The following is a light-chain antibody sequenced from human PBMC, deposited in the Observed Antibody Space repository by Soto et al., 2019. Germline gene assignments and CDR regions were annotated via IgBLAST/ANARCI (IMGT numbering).Light chain of an antibody. CDR1: QDISNY. J-gene: IGKJ4*01. CDR3: QQSYYTPLT. CDR2: AAS. V-gene: IGKV1-27*01. Sequence: DIQMTQSPSSLSASVGDSVTITCRASQDISNYLAWFQQKPGKPPKLLIYAASTLESGVPSRFSGGRSGTDFSLTISSLQPEDFATYFCQQSYYTPLTFGGGTKVDIK.